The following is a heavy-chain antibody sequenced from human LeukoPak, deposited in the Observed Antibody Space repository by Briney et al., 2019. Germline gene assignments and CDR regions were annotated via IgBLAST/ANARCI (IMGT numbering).Heavy chain of an antibody. D-gene: IGHD2-2*01. CDR3: ARQGYCSSTSCPIYYYYMDV. CDR2: IYYSGST. Sequence: SETLSLTYTVSGGSISSSSYYWGWIRQPPGKGLEWIGSIYYSGSTYYNPSLKGRVTISVDTSKNQFSLKLSSVTAADTAVYYCARQGYCSSTSCPIYYYYMDVWGKGTTVTVSS. J-gene: IGHJ6*03. V-gene: IGHV4-39*01. CDR1: GGSISSSSYY.